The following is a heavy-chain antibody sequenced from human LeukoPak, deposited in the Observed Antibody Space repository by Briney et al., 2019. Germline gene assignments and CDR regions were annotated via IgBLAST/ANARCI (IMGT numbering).Heavy chain of an antibody. D-gene: IGHD2-21*01. CDR2: ISYTGTYI. V-gene: IGHV3-21*01. CDR3: ARALAVISPFDY. J-gene: IGHJ4*02. CDR1: AFSLNAYN. Sequence: GGSLRLSCAASAFSLNAYNMNWVRQAPGKGLEWVSSISYTGTYIYYADSVKGRFTISRDNAKNSLYLQMNSLRAEDTAVYYCARALAVISPFDYWGQGTLVTVSS.